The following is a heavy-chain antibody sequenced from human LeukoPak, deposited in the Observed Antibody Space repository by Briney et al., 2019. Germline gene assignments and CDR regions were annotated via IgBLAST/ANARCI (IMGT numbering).Heavy chain of an antibody. J-gene: IGHJ5*02. V-gene: IGHV3-48*01. D-gene: IGHD2-2*02. CDR3: ARDQPGGRYCSSTSCYTVNWFDP. Sequence: GGSLRLSCAASGFTFSSYSMIWVRQAPGKGLEWVSYISSSSSTIYYADSVKGRFTISRDNAKNSLYLQMNSLRAEDTAVYYCARDQPGGRYCSSTSCYTVNWFDPWGQGTLVTVSS. CDR1: GFTFSSYS. CDR2: ISSSSSTI.